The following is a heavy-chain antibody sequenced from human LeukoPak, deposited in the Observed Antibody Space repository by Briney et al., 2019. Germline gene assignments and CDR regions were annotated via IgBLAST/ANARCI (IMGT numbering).Heavy chain of an antibody. CDR3: ASSIRITMVRGLIITEYYFDY. V-gene: IGHV3-7*03. D-gene: IGHD3-10*01. Sequence: GGSLRLSCAASGFTFSSYWMSWVRQAPGKGLEWVANIKQDGSEKYYVDSVKGRFTISRGNAKNSLYLQMNSLRAEDTAVYYCASSIRITMVRGLIITEYYFDYWGQGTLVTVSS. CDR2: IKQDGSEK. CDR1: GFTFSSYW. J-gene: IGHJ4*02.